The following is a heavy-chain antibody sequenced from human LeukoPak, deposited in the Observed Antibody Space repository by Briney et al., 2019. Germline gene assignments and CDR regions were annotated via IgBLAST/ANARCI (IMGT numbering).Heavy chain of an antibody. CDR2: ISTYNGNT. D-gene: IGHD3-22*01. CDR1: GYTFINFG. V-gene: IGHV1-18*01. CDR3: ARARDSGGYASDI. J-gene: IGHJ3*02. Sequence: GSVKVSCKTSGYTFINFGISWVRQAPGQGLEWVGWISTYNGNTNYAEKFQDRVTMSTDTSTNTGYMEMRSLKSGDTAVYFCARARDSGGYASDIWGQGTMVTVSS.